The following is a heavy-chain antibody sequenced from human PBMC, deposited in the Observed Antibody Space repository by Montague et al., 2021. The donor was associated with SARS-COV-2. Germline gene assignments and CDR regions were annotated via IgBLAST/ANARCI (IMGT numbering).Heavy chain of an antibody. Sequence: PALVKPTQTLTLTCVFSGFSRNTDGVGVAWIRRPPGKALEWLALSYWDGDQRYSPSLKTRVTITKDTSRNRVVLTMTNLDPVDTATYYCARRYDFYRAEAFDVWGQGTMVTVSS. D-gene: IGHD3-3*01. CDR2: SYWDGDQ. CDR3: ARRYDFYRAEAFDV. CDR1: GFSRNTDGVG. V-gene: IGHV2-5*02. J-gene: IGHJ3*01.